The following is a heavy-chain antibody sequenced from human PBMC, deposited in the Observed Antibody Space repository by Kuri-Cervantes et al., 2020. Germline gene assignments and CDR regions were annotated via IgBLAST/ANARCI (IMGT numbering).Heavy chain of an antibody. CDR3: ARDFSDGRTRGVGNWFDP. J-gene: IGHJ5*02. V-gene: IGHV3-48*03. D-gene: IGHD3-10*01. CDR2: ISSSGSTI. Sequence: GGSLRLSCAASGFTFSSYEMNWVRQAPGKGLEWVSYISSSGSTIYYADSVKGRFTISRDNAKNSLYLQMNSLSAEDTAVYYCARDFSDGRTRGVGNWFDPWGQGTLVTVSS. CDR1: GFTFSSYE.